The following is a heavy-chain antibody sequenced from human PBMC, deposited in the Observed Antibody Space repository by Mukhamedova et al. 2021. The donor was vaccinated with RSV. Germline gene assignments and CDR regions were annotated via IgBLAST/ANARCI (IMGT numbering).Heavy chain of an antibody. J-gene: IGHJ1*01. Sequence: VRQAPGKGLEWVASIKKDGSEKYYVGSVMGRFTISRDNAKNSLYLLMNSLRAEDTAMYYCARYSSDTSEAFFQHWGRGTLVTVSS. D-gene: IGHD2-2*01. CDR2: IKKDGSEK. CDR3: ARYSSDTSEAFFQH. V-gene: IGHV3-7*01.